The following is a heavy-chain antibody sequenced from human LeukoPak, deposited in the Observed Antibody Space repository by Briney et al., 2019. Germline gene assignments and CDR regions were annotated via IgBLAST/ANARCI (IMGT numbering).Heavy chain of an antibody. D-gene: IGHD3-10*01. J-gene: IGHJ6*03. CDR1: GYTFTSYG. CDR3: ARDSSRVLWFGEPIDV. CDR2: ISAYNGNT. Sequence: ASVKVSCKASGYTFTSYGISWVRQAPGQGLEWMGWISAYNGNTNYAQKLQGRVTMTTDTSTSTAYMELRSLRSDDTAVYYCARDSSRVLWFGEPIDVWGKGTTVTVSS. V-gene: IGHV1-18*01.